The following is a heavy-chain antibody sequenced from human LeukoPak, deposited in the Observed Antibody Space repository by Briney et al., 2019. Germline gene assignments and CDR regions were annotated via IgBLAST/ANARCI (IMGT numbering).Heavy chain of an antibody. D-gene: IGHD2-15*01. CDR3: AREVVSTPSYFDS. CDR2: LYRGDSA. Sequence: GGSLRLSCAASGFTISSSYMYWVRQAPGKGLEWVSFLYRGDSAIYAESVRGRFTISRDNSKNTLYLLMNSLIPEDTAVYYCAREVVSTPSYFDSWGQGTLVTVSS. V-gene: IGHV3-53*01. J-gene: IGHJ4*02. CDR1: GFTISSSY.